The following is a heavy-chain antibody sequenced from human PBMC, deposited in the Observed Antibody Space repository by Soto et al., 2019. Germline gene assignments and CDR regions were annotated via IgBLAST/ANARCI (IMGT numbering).Heavy chain of an antibody. CDR1: GYTLAELS. Sequence: ASVKVSCKVSGYTLAELSMHWVRQAPGKGLEWMGGFDPEDGETIYAQKFQGRVTMTEDTSTDTAYMELSSLRSEDTAVYYCATLGTATVTSSDYWGQGTLVTVSS. V-gene: IGHV1-24*01. CDR3: ATLGTATVTSSDY. D-gene: IGHD5-18*01. J-gene: IGHJ4*02. CDR2: FDPEDGET.